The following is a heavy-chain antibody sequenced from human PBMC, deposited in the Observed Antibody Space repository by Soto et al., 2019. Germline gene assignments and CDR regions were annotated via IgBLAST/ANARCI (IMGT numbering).Heavy chain of an antibody. V-gene: IGHV4-39*01. Sequence: QLQLQELSPGLVKPSETLFLTCTVSGGSISSRSYYWGWIRQPPGKGLEWIGSIYYSGSTYYNPSLKSRVTISVDTSKNQFSLKLSSVSAADTAVYYCASEINDYLWGSYRSHYWGQGTLVTVSS. D-gene: IGHD3-16*02. CDR3: ASEINDYLWGSYRSHY. CDR1: GGSISSRSYY. CDR2: IYYSGST. J-gene: IGHJ4*02.